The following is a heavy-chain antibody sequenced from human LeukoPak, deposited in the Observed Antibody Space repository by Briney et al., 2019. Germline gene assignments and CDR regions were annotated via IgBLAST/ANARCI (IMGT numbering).Heavy chain of an antibody. CDR2: TYYRSKWYN. Sequence: SQTLSLTCAISGDSVSSNSAAWNWIRQSPSRGLEWLGRTYYRSKWYNDYAVSVKSRITINPDTSKNQFSLQLNSVTLEDTAVYYCARGVAVDDGAEYFQHWGQGTLVTVSS. D-gene: IGHD6-19*01. CDR1: GDSVSSNSAA. V-gene: IGHV6-1*01. CDR3: ARGVAVDDGAEYFQH. J-gene: IGHJ1*01.